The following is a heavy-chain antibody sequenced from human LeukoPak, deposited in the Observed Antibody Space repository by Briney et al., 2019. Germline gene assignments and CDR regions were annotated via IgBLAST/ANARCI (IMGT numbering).Heavy chain of an antibody. D-gene: IGHD6-19*01. J-gene: IGHJ4*02. V-gene: IGHV3-30*04. Sequence: GRSLRLSCAASGFTFSNYAMHWVRQAPGKGLEWVAVISYDGSNKYYTDSVKGRLTISRDNSKNTLYLQMNSLRAEDTAVYYCARKSIAVAGDFDYWGQGTLVTVSS. CDR2: ISYDGSNK. CDR1: GFTFSNYA. CDR3: ARKSIAVAGDFDY.